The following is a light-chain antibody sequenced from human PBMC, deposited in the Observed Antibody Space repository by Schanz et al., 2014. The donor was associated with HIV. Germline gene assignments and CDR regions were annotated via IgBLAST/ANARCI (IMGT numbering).Light chain of an antibody. CDR3: ISYTSDTVL. V-gene: IGLV2-14*03. CDR2: DVS. J-gene: IGLJ2*01. Sequence: QSALTQPASLSGSPGQSITISCTGTSIDVGGYDYVSWYQKHPDKAPRLIIYDVSNRPSGVSDRFSGSKSDNTASLTISGLQADDEADYYCISYTSDTVLFGGGTKLTVL. CDR1: SIDVGGYDY.